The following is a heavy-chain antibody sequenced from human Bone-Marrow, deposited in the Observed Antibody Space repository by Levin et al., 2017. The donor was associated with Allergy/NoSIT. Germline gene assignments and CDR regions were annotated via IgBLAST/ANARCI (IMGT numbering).Heavy chain of an antibody. CDR3: AQTLIVSTPRFDS. CDR2: IDWDDDK. V-gene: IGHV2-70*11. CDR1: GFSLSSSGMS. D-gene: IGHD5/OR15-5a*01. Sequence: SGPTLVKPTQTLTLTCTFSGFSLSSSGMSVSWIRQPPGKALEFLARIDWDDDKYYNESLLTRLTISKDTSKNQVGLTMANMQPLDTATYFCAQTLIVSTPRFDSWGQGALVTVSS. J-gene: IGHJ4*02.